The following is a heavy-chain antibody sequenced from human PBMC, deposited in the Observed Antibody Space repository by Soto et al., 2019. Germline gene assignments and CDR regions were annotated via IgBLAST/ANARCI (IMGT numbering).Heavy chain of an antibody. J-gene: IGHJ4*02. CDR1: GGSFSGYY. CDR3: ARGKAVDD. CDR2: INHSGST. V-gene: IGHV4-34*01. Sequence: ETLALRCADEGGSFSGYYWSWIRQPPGKGLEWIGEINHSGSTNYNPSLKSRVTISVDTSKNQFSLKLSSVTAADTAVYYCARGKAVDDWGQGHLVTVSS.